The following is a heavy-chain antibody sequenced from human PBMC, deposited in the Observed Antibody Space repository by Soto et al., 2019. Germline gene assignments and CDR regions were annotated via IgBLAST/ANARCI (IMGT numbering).Heavy chain of an antibody. D-gene: IGHD2-2*01. V-gene: IGHV1-69*01. J-gene: IGHJ5*02. CDR3: AIYVVRAAAMPWLDP. CDR2: IIPLFGKV. Sequence: QVQLVQSGAEVKKPGSSVKVCCKASGGTFNNYGITWVRQAPGQGLEWMGGIIPLFGKVHYAQKFQGRVTVTADESTGTGYMALTSLRGEDTAVYYCAIYVVRAAAMPWLDPCGQGTLVTVSS. CDR1: GGTFNNYG.